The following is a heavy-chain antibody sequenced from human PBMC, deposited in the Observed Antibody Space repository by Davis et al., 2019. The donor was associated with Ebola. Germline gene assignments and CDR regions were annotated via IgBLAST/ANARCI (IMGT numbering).Heavy chain of an antibody. Sequence: GESLKISCPASGFTFGDYAMSWVRQAPDKGLEWVAVIWYDGSRKYYGDSVKGRFTISRDNSNNTLYLQTSSLRVDDTAVYYCARARRTAETQSSSWFYFDSWGQGTLVTVSS. J-gene: IGHJ4*02. D-gene: IGHD6-13*01. CDR3: ARARRTAETQSSSWFYFDS. CDR1: GFTFGDYA. CDR2: IWYDGSRK. V-gene: IGHV3-30*14.